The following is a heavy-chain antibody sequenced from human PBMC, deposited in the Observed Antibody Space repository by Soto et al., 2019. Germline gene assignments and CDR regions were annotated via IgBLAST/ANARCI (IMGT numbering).Heavy chain of an antibody. CDR3: AGAAYAANYYYGMDV. Sequence: SQTLSLTCAVYGGSFSGYYWSWIRQPPGKRLEWIGEINHSGSTNYNPSLKSRVTISVDTSKNQFSLKLSSVTAADTAVYCCAGAAYAANYYYGMDVWGQGTTVTVSS. CDR2: INHSGST. CDR1: GGSFSGYY. J-gene: IGHJ6*02. D-gene: IGHD2-2*01. V-gene: IGHV4-34*01.